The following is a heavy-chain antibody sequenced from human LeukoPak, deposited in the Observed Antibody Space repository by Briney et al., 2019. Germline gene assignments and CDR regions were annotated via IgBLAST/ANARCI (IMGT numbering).Heavy chain of an antibody. CDR1: GGSFSGYY. J-gene: IGHJ4*02. Sequence: SETLSLTCAVYGGSFSGYYWSWIRQPPGKGLEWIGEINHSGSTNYNPSLKSRVTISVDTSKNQFSLKLSSVTAADTAVYYCARSLPSTYGGQRRGYFDYWGQGTLVTVSS. D-gene: IGHD2-8*01. CDR3: ARSLPSTYGGQRRGYFDY. V-gene: IGHV4-34*01. CDR2: INHSGST.